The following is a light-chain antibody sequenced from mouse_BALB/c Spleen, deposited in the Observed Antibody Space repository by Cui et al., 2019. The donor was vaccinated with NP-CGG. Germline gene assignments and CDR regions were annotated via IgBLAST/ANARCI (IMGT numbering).Light chain of an antibody. V-gene: IGLV1*01. CDR1: TGAVTTSNY. Sequence: QAVLTQESALTPSPAAPVPLTCRSSTGAVTTSNYANWVQEKPDHLFTGLIGGTNNRAPGVPARFSGSLIGDKAALTITGAQTEDEAIYFCALWYSNHWVFGGGTKLTVL. J-gene: IGLJ1*01. CDR2: GTN. CDR3: ALWYSNHWV.